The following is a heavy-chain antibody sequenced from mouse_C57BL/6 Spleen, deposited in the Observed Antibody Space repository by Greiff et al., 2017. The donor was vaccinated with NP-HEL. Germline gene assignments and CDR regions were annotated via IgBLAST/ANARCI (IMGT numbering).Heavy chain of an antibody. V-gene: IGHV1-22*01. CDR3: ARKGNGYHYYFDY. CDR2: INPNNGGT. J-gene: IGHJ2*01. D-gene: IGHD2-2*01. CDR1: GYTFTDYN. Sequence: VQLQQSGPELVKPGASVKMSCKASGYTFTDYNMHWVKQSPGKSLEWIGYINPNNGGTSYNQKFKGKATLTVNKSSSTAYMELRSLTSEDSAVYYCARKGNGYHYYFDYWGQGTTLTVSS.